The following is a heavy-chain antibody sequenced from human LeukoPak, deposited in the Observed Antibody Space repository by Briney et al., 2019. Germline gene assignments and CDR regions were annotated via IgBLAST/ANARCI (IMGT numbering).Heavy chain of an antibody. D-gene: IGHD5-18*01. CDR3: ARSARYSYGSGDFDY. J-gene: IGHJ4*02. CDR2: IIPIFGTA. Sequence: ASVKVSCKASGNTFTAYYIHWVRQAPGQGLEWMGGIIPIFGTANYAQKFQGRVTITADESTSTAYMELSSLRSEDTAVYYCARSARYSYGSGDFDYWGQGTLVTVSS. CDR1: GNTFTAYY. V-gene: IGHV1-69*13.